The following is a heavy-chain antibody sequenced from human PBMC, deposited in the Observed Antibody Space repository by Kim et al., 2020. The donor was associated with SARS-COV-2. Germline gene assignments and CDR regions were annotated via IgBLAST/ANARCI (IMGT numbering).Heavy chain of an antibody. V-gene: IGHV3-21*01. Sequence: DSVKGRFTISRDNPKNSLYLQMNSLRAEDTAVYYCARDMPDYGDYSNAFDIWGQGTMVTVSS. D-gene: IGHD4-17*01. J-gene: IGHJ3*02. CDR3: ARDMPDYGDYSNAFDI.